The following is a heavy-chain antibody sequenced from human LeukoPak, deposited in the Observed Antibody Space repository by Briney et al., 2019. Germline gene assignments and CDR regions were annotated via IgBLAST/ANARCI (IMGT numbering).Heavy chain of an antibody. CDR2: ISGSGGST. CDR3: ARAYSSSWYDF. J-gene: IGHJ5*01. D-gene: IGHD6-13*01. CDR1: GFTFSSYA. Sequence: GGSLRLSCAASGFTFSSYAMSWVRQAPGKGLEWVSAISGSGGSTYYADSVKGWFTISRDNSKNTLYLQINSVRAEDTAVYYCARAYSSSWYDFWGQGTLVTVSS. V-gene: IGHV3-23*01.